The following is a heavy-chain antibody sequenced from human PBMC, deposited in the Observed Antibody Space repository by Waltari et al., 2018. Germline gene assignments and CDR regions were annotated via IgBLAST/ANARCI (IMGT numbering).Heavy chain of an antibody. V-gene: IGHV3-9*01. CDR1: GFQFDDYA. CDR3: ARDKGVWEGDTQYFGMDV. J-gene: IGHJ6*02. Sequence: EVQLVESGGGLVQPGRSLRLSCAASGFQFDDYAIPWVWQAPGKGLEWVSGITWNTYSIAYADSVKGRFTISRDNAKNSLYLQMNSLRVEDTALYFCARDKGVWEGDTQYFGMDVWGQGTTVTVSS. D-gene: IGHD1-26*01. CDR2: ITWNTYSI.